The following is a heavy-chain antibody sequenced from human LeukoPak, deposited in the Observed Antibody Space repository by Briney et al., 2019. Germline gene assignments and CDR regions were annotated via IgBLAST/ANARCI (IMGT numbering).Heavy chain of an antibody. D-gene: IGHD4-23*01. CDR1: GFTFSDNW. V-gene: IGHV3-74*01. CDR3: ARVNGGTRFDP. Sequence: GGSLRLSCAASGFTFSDNWMHWVRQAPGKGLVWVSRVNGDGRTTSYADSVKGRFTISRDNGKNTVYLQMKSLRVEDTAVYYCARVNGGTRFDPWGQGSLVTVSS. J-gene: IGHJ5*02. CDR2: VNGDGRTT.